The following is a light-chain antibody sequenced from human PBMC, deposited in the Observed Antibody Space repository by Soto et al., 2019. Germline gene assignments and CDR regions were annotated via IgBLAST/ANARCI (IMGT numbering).Light chain of an antibody. J-gene: IGLJ1*01. Sequence: QSALTQPASVSGSPGQPITISCTGTSSDVGSYNLVSWYQHHSGKAPKLMVYEGSKRPSGVSNRFSGSKSGNTASLTISGLQAEDEADYYCCSYAGSSTYVFGTGTKVTVL. CDR1: SSDVGSYNL. V-gene: IGLV2-23*01. CDR3: CSYAGSSTYV. CDR2: EGS.